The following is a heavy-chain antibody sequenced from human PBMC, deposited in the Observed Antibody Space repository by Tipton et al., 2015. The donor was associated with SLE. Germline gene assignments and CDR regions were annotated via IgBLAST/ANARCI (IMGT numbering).Heavy chain of an antibody. CDR2: INHSGST. Sequence: TLSLTCAVYGGSFSGYYWSWIRQPPGKGLEWIGEINHSGSTNYNPSLKSRVTISVDTSKNQFSLKLSSVTAADTAVYYCARGPTIAAAGPFPYWGQGTLAPVSS. D-gene: IGHD6-13*01. J-gene: IGHJ4*02. V-gene: IGHV4-34*01. CDR3: ARGPTIAAAGPFPY. CDR1: GGSFSGYY.